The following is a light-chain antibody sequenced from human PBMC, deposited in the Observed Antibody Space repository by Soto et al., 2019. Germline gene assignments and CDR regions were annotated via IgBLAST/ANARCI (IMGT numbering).Light chain of an antibody. J-gene: IGLJ2*01. CDR1: SCDVGTYNF. CDR2: HVS. CDR3: SSYTSSSTLL. V-gene: IGLV2-14*01. Sequence: QSALTQPASVSGSPGQSITISCTGTSCDVGTYNFVSWYQQHPGEAPKLMIFHVSNRPSGVSNRFSGSKSGNTASLTISGLQAEDEADYYCSSYTSSSTLLFGGGTRLTVL.